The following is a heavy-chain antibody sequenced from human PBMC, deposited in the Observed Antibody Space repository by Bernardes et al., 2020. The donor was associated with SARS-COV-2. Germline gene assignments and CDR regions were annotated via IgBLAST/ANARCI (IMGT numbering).Heavy chain of an antibody. CDR3: ASNPEGEPAAGYGMDV. V-gene: IGHV3-23*01. D-gene: IGHD6-13*01. Sequence: GWSLRLSCAASGFTFSSYAMSWLRQAPGKGLEWVSAISGSGGSTYYADSVKGRFTISRDNSKNTLYLQMNSLRAEDTAVYYCASNPEGEPAAGYGMDVWGQGTTVTVSS. J-gene: IGHJ6*02. CDR2: ISGSGGST. CDR1: GFTFSSYA.